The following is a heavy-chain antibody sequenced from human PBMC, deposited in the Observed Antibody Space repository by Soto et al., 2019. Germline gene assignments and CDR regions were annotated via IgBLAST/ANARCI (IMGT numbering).Heavy chain of an antibody. CDR2: ISGYNGIT. CDR3: AKGRDGYNNNSDF. CDR1: GYSFTSYG. Sequence: ASVKVSCKASGYSFTSYGVTWVRQAPGQGLEWMGWISGYNGITNYAQKIQGRVTMTTDTSTSTAYMELRSLRPDDTAVYYCAKGRDGYNNNSDFRREGILVTV. D-gene: IGHD5-18*01. V-gene: IGHV1-18*01. J-gene: IGHJ4*02.